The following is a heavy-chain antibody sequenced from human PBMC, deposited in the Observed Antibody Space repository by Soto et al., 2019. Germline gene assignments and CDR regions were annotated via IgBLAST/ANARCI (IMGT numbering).Heavy chain of an antibody. V-gene: IGHV2-5*02. CDR3: ARAQHGDYRAIFFWYFDL. J-gene: IGHJ2*01. D-gene: IGHD4-17*01. CDR2: IYWDDDK. Sequence: QITLKESGPTLVKPTQTLTLTCTLSGFSLSASGVGVGWIRQPPGKALEWLAPIYWDDDKRYNPSLKTTLTITKVTSKDQVVLTMTNRDTVDTATYYCARAQHGDYRAIFFWYFDLWGRGTLVTVSS. CDR1: GFSLSASGVG.